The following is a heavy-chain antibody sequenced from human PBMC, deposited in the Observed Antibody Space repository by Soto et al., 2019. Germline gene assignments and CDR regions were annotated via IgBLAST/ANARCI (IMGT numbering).Heavy chain of an antibody. CDR1: GGTFSSYA. J-gene: IGHJ6*02. CDR3: ARAVREYSSSSDSYYYYGMDV. Sequence: QVQLVQSGAEVKKPGSSVKVSCKASGGTFSSYAISWVRQAPGQGLEWMGGIIPIFGTANYAQKFQGRVTITADESTSTAYMELSSLRSEDTAVYYCARAVREYSSSSDSYYYYGMDVWGQGTTVTVSS. CDR2: IIPIFGTA. D-gene: IGHD6-6*01. V-gene: IGHV1-69*12.